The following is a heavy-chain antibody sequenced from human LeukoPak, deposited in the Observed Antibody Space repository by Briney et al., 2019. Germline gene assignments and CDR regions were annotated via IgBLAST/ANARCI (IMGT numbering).Heavy chain of an antibody. J-gene: IGHJ4*02. CDR2: ISIDGSDT. V-gene: IGHV3-74*01. CDR1: GFTFSNYW. CDR3: ASIEWGPCTNTTSRNIDY. D-gene: IGHD2-8*01. Sequence: GGSLRLSCAASGFTFSNYWLHWVRQAPGKGLVWVSRISIDGSDTSYADSVKGRFTISRDNAKNTLYLQMSSLRAEDTAVYYCASIEWGPCTNTTSRNIDYWGQGTLVTVSS.